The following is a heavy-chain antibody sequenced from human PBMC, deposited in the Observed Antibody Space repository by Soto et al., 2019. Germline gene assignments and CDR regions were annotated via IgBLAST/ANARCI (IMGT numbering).Heavy chain of an antibody. D-gene: IGHD5-12*01. CDR2: IYYSGST. Sequence: SETLSLTCTVAGGSISSYCWSWIRQPPGKGLEWIGYIYYSGSTNYNPSLKSRVTISVDTSKNQFSLKLSSVTAADTAVYYCARLVSGYDFVAGVSDAFDIWGQGTMVTVSS. V-gene: IGHV4-59*08. CDR1: GGSISSYC. J-gene: IGHJ3*02. CDR3: ARLVSGYDFVAGVSDAFDI.